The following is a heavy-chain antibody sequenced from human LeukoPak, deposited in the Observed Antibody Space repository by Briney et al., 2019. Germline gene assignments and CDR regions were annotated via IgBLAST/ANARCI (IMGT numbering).Heavy chain of an antibody. CDR3: ARESTPGGYDYDSSGYIPDY. V-gene: IGHV1-2*02. D-gene: IGHD3-22*01. CDR2: INPNSGGT. CDR1: GYTFTGYY. J-gene: IGHJ4*02. Sequence: GASVKVSCKASGYTFTGYYMHWVRQAPGQGLEWMGWINPNSGGTNYAQKFQGRVTMTRDTSISTAYMELSRLRSDDTAVYYCARESTPGGYDYDSSGYIPDYWGQGTLVTVSS.